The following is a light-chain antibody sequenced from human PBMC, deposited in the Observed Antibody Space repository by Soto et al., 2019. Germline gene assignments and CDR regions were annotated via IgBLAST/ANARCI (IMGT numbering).Light chain of an antibody. Sequence: QSVLTQPPSTSGTPGQSVTISCSGSTSNIGSNTVNWYQHLTGTAPKLLIHSDNQRPSGVPDRFSGSKSGASASLAISGLQSEDEADYYCSTWDDSLNSWVFGGGTKLTFL. CDR3: STWDDSLNSWV. CDR1: TSNIGSNT. CDR2: SDN. J-gene: IGLJ3*02. V-gene: IGLV1-44*01.